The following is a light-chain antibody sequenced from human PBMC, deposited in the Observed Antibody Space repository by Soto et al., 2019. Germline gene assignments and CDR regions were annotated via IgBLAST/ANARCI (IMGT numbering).Light chain of an antibody. Sequence: EIVLTQSPATLSLSPGERATLSCRTSQSVTRYLAWYQQKPGQAPRLLIYDASNRATGIPARFSGSGSGTDFTLSISSLEPEDFAVYYCQLRSHWLFGGGPKVDIK. CDR2: DAS. CDR1: QSVTRY. V-gene: IGKV3-11*01. CDR3: QLRSHWL. J-gene: IGKJ4*01.